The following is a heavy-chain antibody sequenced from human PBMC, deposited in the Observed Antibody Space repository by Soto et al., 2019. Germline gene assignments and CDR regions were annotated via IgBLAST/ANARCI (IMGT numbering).Heavy chain of an antibody. CDR3: ARPLWRDDYNWGYFDL. D-gene: IGHD4-4*01. CDR2: IWYDGSNK. J-gene: IGHJ2*01. CDR1: GFTFSSYG. V-gene: IGHV3-30*19. Sequence: PGGSLRLSCAASGFTFSSYGMHWVRQAPGKGLEWVAVIWYDGSNKYYADSVKGRFTISRDNSKNTLYLQMNSLRLEDTAVYYCARPLWRDDYNWGYFDLWGRGTLVTVSS.